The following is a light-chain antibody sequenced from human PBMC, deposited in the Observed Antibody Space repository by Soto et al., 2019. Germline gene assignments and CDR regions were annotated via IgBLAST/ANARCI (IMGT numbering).Light chain of an antibody. CDR1: QSLSSIY. CDR2: RTS. CDR3: QQYGSSPRT. V-gene: IGKV3-20*01. J-gene: IGKJ1*01. Sequence: EIVLPQSTDPLSLSAGERATLSCMASQSLSSIYLAWYQQKPGQAPRLLIYRTSSRATGIPDRFSGSESETDFTLTISRLEPDDSAVYYCQQYGSSPRTFGPGTKVDIK.